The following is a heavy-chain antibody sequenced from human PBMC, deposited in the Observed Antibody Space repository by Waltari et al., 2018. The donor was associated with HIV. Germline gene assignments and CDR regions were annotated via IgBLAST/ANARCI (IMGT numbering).Heavy chain of an antibody. J-gene: IGHJ4*02. CDR3: AHRRVDGYKIDYFDY. Sequence: QITLKESGPTLVKPTQTLTLTCTFSGFSLSTSGVGVGWIRQPPGKALEWLALIYWDDDKRYSPSLKSRLTITKDTSKNQVVLTMTNMDPVDTATYYCAHRRVDGYKIDYFDYWGQGTLVTVSS. CDR2: IYWDDDK. V-gene: IGHV2-5*02. D-gene: IGHD5-12*01. CDR1: GFSLSTSGVG.